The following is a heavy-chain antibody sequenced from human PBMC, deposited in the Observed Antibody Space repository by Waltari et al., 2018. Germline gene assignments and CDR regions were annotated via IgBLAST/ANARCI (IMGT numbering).Heavy chain of an antibody. D-gene: IGHD2-8*02. Sequence: EVQLLESGGGLVQPGGSMRLYCAASGFRFRNYAMSWVRQAPGKGLEYVTAISVICGNTYYADSVKGRFTVSRDNSKNTLFLQMNSPRAEDTATYYCASQVDFALVPVERHFDSWGQGTLVTVSP. CDR1: GFRFRNYA. J-gene: IGHJ4*02. V-gene: IGHV3-23*01. CDR2: ISVICGNT. CDR3: ASQVDFALVPVERHFDS.